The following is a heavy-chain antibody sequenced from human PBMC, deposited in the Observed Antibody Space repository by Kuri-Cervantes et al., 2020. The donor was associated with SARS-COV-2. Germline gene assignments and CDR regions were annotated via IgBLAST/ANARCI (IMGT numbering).Heavy chain of an antibody. CDR3: ARDRRFLEYYDAFDI. CDR2: IGTAGDT. V-gene: IGHV3-13*01. CDR1: GFTFSSYD. Sequence: GESLKISCAASGFTFSSYDMHWVRQATGKGLEWVSAIGTAGDTYYPGSVKGRFTISRDSAKNSLYLQMNSLRAEDTAVYYCARDRRFLEYYDAFDIWGQGTMVTVSS. J-gene: IGHJ3*02. D-gene: IGHD3-3*01.